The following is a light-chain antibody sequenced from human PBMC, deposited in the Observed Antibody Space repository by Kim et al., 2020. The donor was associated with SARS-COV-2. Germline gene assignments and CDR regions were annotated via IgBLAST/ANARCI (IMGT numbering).Light chain of an antibody. CDR1: SLIGYD. CDR2: GKN. V-gene: IGLV3-19*01. J-gene: IGLJ2*01. CDR3: NSRDNSGNHLVV. Sequence: LGQQVRLPCRGSSLIGYDASWYQQKPGQAPVLVIYGKNNRPSGIPDRFSGSSSGNTASLTITGAQAEDEADYYCNSRDNSGNHLVVFGGGTQLTVL.